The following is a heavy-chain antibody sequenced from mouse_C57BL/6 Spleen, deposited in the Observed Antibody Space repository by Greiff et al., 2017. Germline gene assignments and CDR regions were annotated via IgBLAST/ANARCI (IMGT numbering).Heavy chain of an antibody. V-gene: IGHV1-26*01. CDR2: INPNNGGT. CDR1: GYTFTDYY. CDR3: ARGDYFDY. Sequence: EVQLQQSGPELVKPGASVKISCKASGYTFTDYYMNWVKQSNGKSLEWIGDINPNNGGTSYNQKFKGKATLTVDKSSSTAYMELRSLTSEDSAVYYCARGDYFDYWGQGTTLTVSS. J-gene: IGHJ2*01.